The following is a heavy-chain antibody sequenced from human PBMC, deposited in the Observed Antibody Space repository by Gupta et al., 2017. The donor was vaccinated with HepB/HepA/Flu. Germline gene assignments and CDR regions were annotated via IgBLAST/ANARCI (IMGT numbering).Heavy chain of an antibody. D-gene: IGHD1-26*01. V-gene: IGHV4-59*02. CDR2: IFYSGST. Sequence: QVQLQESGPGLVKPSETLSLTCTVSGVSVGSYYWSWIRQPPGEGLEWIGYIFYSGSTKYNPSLKSLVTISVDTSKNQFSLKMSSVTAADTAVYYCARDLGLVGPGVELDSWGQGTLVTVSS. J-gene: IGHJ4*02. CDR3: ARDLGLVGPGVELDS. CDR1: GVSVGSYY.